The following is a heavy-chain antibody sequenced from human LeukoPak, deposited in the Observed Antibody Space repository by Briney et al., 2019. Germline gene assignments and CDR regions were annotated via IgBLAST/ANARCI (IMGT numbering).Heavy chain of an antibody. D-gene: IGHD3-22*01. CDR1: GFTFSSYG. J-gene: IGHJ4*02. Sequence: PRGSLRLSCAASGFTFSSYGMHWVRQAPGKGLEWVAFIRYDGSNKYYADSVKGRFTISRDNSKNTLYLQMNSLRAEDTAVYYCAKDRGYYYDSSGCIDYWGQGTLVTVSS. CDR2: IRYDGSNK. V-gene: IGHV3-30*02. CDR3: AKDRGYYYDSSGCIDY.